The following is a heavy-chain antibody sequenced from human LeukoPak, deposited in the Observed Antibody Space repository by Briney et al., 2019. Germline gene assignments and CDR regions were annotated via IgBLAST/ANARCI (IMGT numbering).Heavy chain of an antibody. CDR3: ARGFQWHPKPCVFDV. V-gene: IGHV4-59*01. D-gene: IGHD2-8*01. J-gene: IGHJ3*01. CDR1: GGSTRSYY. Sequence: SETLSLTCTISGGSTRSYYWRWLRQSPGKGVEGGSDIYYTGDTNDNPSLKSRASISIDTSNNQFSLRLRSVTAADTAVYYCARGFQWHPKPCVFDVWGQGTMVTVSS. CDR2: IYYTGDT.